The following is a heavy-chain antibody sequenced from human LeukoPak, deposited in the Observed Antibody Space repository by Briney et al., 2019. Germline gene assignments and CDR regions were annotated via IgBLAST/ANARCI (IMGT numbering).Heavy chain of an antibody. J-gene: IGHJ4*02. CDR1: GFTFNNYA. CDR3: ARDYPTSGIVTIFDY. CDR2: ITASGGST. Sequence: GGSLRLSCASSGFTFNNYAMTWVRQAPGKGLEWVSSITASGGSTYCADSVKGRFTTSRDNSKNTLYLQMSSLRAEDTAVYYCARDYPTSGIVTIFDYWGQGTLVTVSS. D-gene: IGHD1-1*01. V-gene: IGHV3-23*01.